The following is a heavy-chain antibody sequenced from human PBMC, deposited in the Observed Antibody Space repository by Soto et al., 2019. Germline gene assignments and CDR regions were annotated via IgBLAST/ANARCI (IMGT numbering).Heavy chain of an antibody. CDR3: ARRAETNGWNGFGADKYYFDF. D-gene: IGHD1-1*01. Sequence: QVQLVQSGAEVRKPGASVKVSCEACGYTFTSYDIYWVRQASGQGLEWMGWMNPNTGNSGYAQKFQGRVTMTSDTSISTAHMELSSLRSEDTAVYYCARRAETNGWNGFGADKYYFDFWGQGTLVTVSS. CDR2: MNPNTGNS. J-gene: IGHJ4*02. CDR1: GYTFTSYD. V-gene: IGHV1-8*01.